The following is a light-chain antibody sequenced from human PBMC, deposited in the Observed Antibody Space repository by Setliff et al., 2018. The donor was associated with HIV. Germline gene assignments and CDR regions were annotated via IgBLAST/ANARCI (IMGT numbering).Light chain of an antibody. CDR3: AAWDDRLNGFYV. CDR1: NSNIGSNT. J-gene: IGLJ1*01. CDR2: SND. Sequence: QSVLTQPPSASGTPGQRVTISCSGSNSNIGSNTVNWYQQLPGTAPKLFIYSNDQRPSGVPDRFSGSKSGTSASLAISGLQSEDEANYYCAAWDDRLNGFYVFGTGTKVTV. V-gene: IGLV1-44*01.